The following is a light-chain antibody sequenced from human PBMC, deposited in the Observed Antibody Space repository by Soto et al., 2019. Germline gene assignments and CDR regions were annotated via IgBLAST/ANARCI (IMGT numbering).Light chain of an antibody. Sequence: IPVAQTPSSLSASVGDRVPITFRASQSISSYLNWYQQKPGKAPKLLIYAASSLQSGVPSRFSGSGSGTEFNLTISSLQSEDFAVYFCHQYDDWLRLTFGGGTKVDIK. CDR1: QSISSY. V-gene: IGKV1-39*01. CDR2: AAS. J-gene: IGKJ4*01. CDR3: HQYDDWLRLT.